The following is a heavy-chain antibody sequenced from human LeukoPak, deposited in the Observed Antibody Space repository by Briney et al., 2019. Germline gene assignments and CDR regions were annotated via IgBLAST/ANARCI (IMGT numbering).Heavy chain of an antibody. Sequence: PGGTLRLSCAASGFTFSSYGMSWVRQAPGKGLEWVSAISGSGGSTYYADSVKGRFTISRDNSKNTLYLQMNSLRAGDTAVYYCAYLLRPVPSDGYWGQGTLVTVSS. V-gene: IGHV3-23*01. D-gene: IGHD1-14*01. CDR2: ISGSGGST. CDR3: AYLLRPVPSDGY. CDR1: GFTFSSYG. J-gene: IGHJ4*02.